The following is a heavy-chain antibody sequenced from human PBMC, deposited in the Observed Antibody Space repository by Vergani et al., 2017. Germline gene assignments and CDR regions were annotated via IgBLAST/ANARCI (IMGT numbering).Heavy chain of an antibody. Sequence: QITLKESGPTLVKPTQTLPLTCTFSGFSLSTSGVGVGWIRQPPGKALEWLALIYWDDDKRYSPSLKSRLTITKDTSKNQVVLTMTNMDPVDTATYYCAHRSGVQQLANWRPYNWFDPWGQGTLVTVSS. CDR3: AHRSGVQQLANWRPYNWFDP. CDR2: IYWDDDK. D-gene: IGHD6-13*01. CDR1: GFSLSTSGVG. J-gene: IGHJ5*02. V-gene: IGHV2-5*02.